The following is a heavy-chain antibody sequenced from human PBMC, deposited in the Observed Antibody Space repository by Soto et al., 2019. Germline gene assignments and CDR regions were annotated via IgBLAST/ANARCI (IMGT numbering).Heavy chain of an antibody. CDR2: IIPNFGTA. CDR1: GGTFRSYA. CDR3: ATQLRQFWSGYWGYGMDG. J-gene: IGHJ6*02. V-gene: IGHV1-69*01. D-gene: IGHD3-3*02. Sequence: QVQLVQSGAEVKKPGSSVKVSCKASGGTFRSYAISWVRQAPGQGLEWMGGIIPNFGTANYAQQFQGRVTITADETTRTAYMELSSLRSEDTAVYYCATQLRQFWSGYWGYGMDGWGQGTTVTVSS.